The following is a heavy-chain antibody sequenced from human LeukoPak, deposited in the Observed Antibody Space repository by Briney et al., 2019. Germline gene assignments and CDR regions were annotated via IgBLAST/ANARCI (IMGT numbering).Heavy chain of an antibody. CDR3: ARVEGRGY. V-gene: IGHV7-4-1*02. CDR1: GYSFTTFG. CDR2: INTNSGNA. Sequence: ASVKVSCKASGYSFTTFGLNWVRQAPGQRLEWMGWINTNSGNAKYAQGFTGRFVFSLDTSVSTAYLQINSLEVEDTAIYYCARVEGRGYWGQGTLLTVSS. J-gene: IGHJ4*02.